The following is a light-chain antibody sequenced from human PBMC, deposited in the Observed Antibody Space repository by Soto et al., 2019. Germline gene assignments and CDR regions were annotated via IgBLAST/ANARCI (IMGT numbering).Light chain of an antibody. CDR3: HQYNNWPLET. CDR1: QSVSNN. Sequence: EIVMTQSPATLSVSPGERATLSCRASQSVSNNLAWYQQKPGQAPRLLIYGASSRATGSPARFSGSGSGTSVTLTISSLQSEDFAVYYCHQYNNWPLETFGQGTKVEIK. CDR2: GAS. J-gene: IGKJ1*01. V-gene: IGKV3-15*01.